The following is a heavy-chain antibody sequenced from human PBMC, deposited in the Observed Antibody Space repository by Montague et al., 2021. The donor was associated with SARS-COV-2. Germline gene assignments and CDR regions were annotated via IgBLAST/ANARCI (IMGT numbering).Heavy chain of an antibody. CDR2: IYYSGST. Sequence: SETLSLTCNVSGGSMNLHYWSWIRQPPGKGLEWIGYIYYSGSTNYNPSLKSRVTISVDTSKNQFSLNLSSVTAADTAVYYCARHVSGSLTHFHHWGQGSLVTVSS. CDR1: GGSMNLHY. V-gene: IGHV4-59*08. D-gene: IGHD1-26*01. CDR3: ARHVSGSLTHFHH. J-gene: IGHJ1*01.